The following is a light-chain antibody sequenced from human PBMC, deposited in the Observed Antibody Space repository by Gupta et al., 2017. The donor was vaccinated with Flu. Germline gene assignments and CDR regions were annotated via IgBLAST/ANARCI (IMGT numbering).Light chain of an antibody. Sequence: SGAVANNLVPWYQQRPGSAPNPMIYADNHRRSGVSDRFSASIDSSSTSATISVSGLRTEDEDYYYCQSDNSRVLVFGGGTKLTVL. CDR1: SGAVANNL. CDR2: ADN. CDR3: QSDNSRVLV. V-gene: IGLV6-57*02. J-gene: IGLJ3*02.